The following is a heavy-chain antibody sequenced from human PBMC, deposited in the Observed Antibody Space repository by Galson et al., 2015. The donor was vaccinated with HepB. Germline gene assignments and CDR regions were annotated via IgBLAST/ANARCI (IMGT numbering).Heavy chain of an antibody. J-gene: IGHJ4*02. CDR2: ISYDGSNK. CDR3: AKPLDDFWSGYVTGCFDY. CDR1: GFTFSSYG. D-gene: IGHD3-3*01. V-gene: IGHV3-30*18. Sequence: SLRLSCAASGFTFSSYGMHWVRQAPGKGLEWVAVISYDGSNKYYADSVKGRFTISRDNSKNTLYLQMNSLRAEDTAVYYCAKPLDDFWSGYVTGCFDYWGQGTLVTVSS.